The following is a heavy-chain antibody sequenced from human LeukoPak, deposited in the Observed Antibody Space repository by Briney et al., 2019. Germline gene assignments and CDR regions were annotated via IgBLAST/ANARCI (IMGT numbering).Heavy chain of an antibody. J-gene: IGHJ5*02. D-gene: IGHD1-26*01. Sequence: PGRSLRLSCAASGFTFSLYGLHWVRQAPGKGLGWVAAMSYDGINTYSADSVKGRFTISRDNSKNTLYLQMNSLRAEDTAVYYCAKDYEPLVGVHRWGDWFDPWGQGTLVTVSS. CDR2: MSYDGINT. CDR3: AKDYEPLVGVHRWGDWFDP. V-gene: IGHV3-30*18. CDR1: GFTFSLYG.